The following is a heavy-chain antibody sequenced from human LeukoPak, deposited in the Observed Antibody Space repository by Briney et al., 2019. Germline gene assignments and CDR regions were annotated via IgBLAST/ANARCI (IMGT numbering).Heavy chain of an antibody. CDR3: VFYCARGGIFRLTDVDY. V-gene: IGHV3-30*04. Sequence: GGSLRLSCAASRFTFSSYAMHWVRQAPGKGLEWVAVISYDGRNKYYADSVKGRFTISRDNSKNTLYLQMDSLRAEDTAEDTAVFYCARGGIFRLTDVDYWGQGTLVTVSS. D-gene: IGHD3-9*01. CDR1: RFTFSSYA. CDR2: ISYDGRNK. J-gene: IGHJ4*02.